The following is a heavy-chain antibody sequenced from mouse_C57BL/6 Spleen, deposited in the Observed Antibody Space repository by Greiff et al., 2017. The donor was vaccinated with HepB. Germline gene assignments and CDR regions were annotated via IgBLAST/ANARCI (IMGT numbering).Heavy chain of an antibody. CDR2: INPNNGGT. J-gene: IGHJ4*01. V-gene: IGHV1-18*01. CDR3: ARSPYDYPYYYAMDY. Sequence: VQLQQSGPELVKPGASVKIPCKASGYTFTDYNMDWVKQSHGKSLEWIGDINPNNGGTIYNQKFKGKATLTVDKSSSTAYMELRSLTSEDTAVYYCARSPYDYPYYYAMDYWGQGTSVTVSS. CDR1: GYTFTDYN. D-gene: IGHD2-4*01.